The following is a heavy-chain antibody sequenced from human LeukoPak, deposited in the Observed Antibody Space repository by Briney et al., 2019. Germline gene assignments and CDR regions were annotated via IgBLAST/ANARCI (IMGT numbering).Heavy chain of an antibody. Sequence: PSETLSLTCAVYGGSFSGYYWSWIRQPPGKGLEWIGEINHSGSTNYNPSLKSRVTISVDTSKNQFSLKLSSVTAADTAVYYCARGARVSYSSSWDNFDYWGQGTLVTVSS. D-gene: IGHD6-13*01. CDR3: ARGARVSYSSSWDNFDY. V-gene: IGHV4-34*01. J-gene: IGHJ4*02. CDR2: INHSGST. CDR1: GGSFSGYY.